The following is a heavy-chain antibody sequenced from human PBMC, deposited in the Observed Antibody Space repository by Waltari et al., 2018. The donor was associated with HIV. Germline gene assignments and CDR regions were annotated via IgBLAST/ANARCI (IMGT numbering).Heavy chain of an antibody. CDR2: ISGGGSKT. CDR3: AKDLSISSARPRLVSFDF. D-gene: IGHD6-6*01. Sequence: DVQLLASGGESPQPGKSLTIYCGGPGFGFATSGMSWVRRAPGGGLESIASISGGGSKTYYVDSVKGRFTISRDNSKNVMYLKMTNLKVDDTAMYFCAKDLSISSARPRLVSFDFWSQGTQVSVAS. CDR1: GFGFATSG. J-gene: IGHJ4*02. V-gene: IGHV3-23*01.